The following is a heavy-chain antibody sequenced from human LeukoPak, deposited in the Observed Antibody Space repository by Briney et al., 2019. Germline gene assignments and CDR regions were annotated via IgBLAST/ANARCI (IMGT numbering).Heavy chain of an antibody. V-gene: IGHV4-59*01. J-gene: IGHJ4*02. Sequence: PSETLSLTCTVSGDSISSSYRSWIRQPPGKGLEWIGYIYFTGITNYNPSLRSRVTMSLDTSKNQFSLKLSSVTAADTAVYYCARSSGAFDYWGQGALVTVSS. CDR3: ARSSGAFDY. CDR2: IYFTGIT. CDR1: GDSISSSY.